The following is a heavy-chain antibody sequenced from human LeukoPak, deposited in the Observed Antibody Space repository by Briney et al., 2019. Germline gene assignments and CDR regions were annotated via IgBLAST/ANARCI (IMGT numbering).Heavy chain of an antibody. CDR1: GXSIDSYY. Sequence: SETLSLTCTVSGXSIDSYYWSWIRQPPGKGLEWIGYIYYRGTTSYNPSLKSRVTISVDTSKNQFSLKLTSVTTADTAVYYCARSPQHSNTWIFDYWGQGTLVTVSS. CDR3: ARSPQHSNTWIFDY. D-gene: IGHD6-13*01. V-gene: IGHV4-59*01. J-gene: IGHJ4*02. CDR2: IYYRGTT.